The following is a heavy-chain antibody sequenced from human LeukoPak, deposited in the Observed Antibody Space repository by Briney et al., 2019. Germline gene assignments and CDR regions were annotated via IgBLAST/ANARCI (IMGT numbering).Heavy chain of an antibody. CDR2: IYYSGST. D-gene: IGHD3-22*01. J-gene: IGHJ3*02. Sequence: SETLSLTCTVSGGSISTYYWSWIRQPPGKGLEWIGYIYYSGSTNYNPSLKSRVTMSVDTSKNQFSLKLSSVTAADTATYYCARRPFYYDSSGYYYGAFDIWGQGTMVTVSS. CDR1: GGSISTYY. CDR3: ARRPFYYDSSGYYYGAFDI. V-gene: IGHV4-59*08.